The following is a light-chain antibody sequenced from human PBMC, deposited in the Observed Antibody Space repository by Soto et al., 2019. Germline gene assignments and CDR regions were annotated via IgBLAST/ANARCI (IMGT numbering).Light chain of an antibody. CDR1: QSVTYN. CDR3: QQYNDWPLT. J-gene: IGKJ4*01. Sequence: EVVMTQSPATLSVSPGERATLSCRASQSVTYNLAWYQQKPGQAPRLLIYGASTRATGIPARFSGSGSGTEFNLTISSPQSEDFAVYYCQQYNDWPLTFGGGTKVGIK. CDR2: GAS. V-gene: IGKV3-15*01.